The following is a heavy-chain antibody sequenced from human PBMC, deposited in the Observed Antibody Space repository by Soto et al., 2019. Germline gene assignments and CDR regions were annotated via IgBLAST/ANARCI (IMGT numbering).Heavy chain of an antibody. CDR3: VRDGTKTLRDWFDP. J-gene: IGHJ5*02. CDR2: INHSGST. Sequence: CLTCAVYGGSFSGYYWSWIRQPPGKGLEWIGEINHSGSTNYNPSLKSRVTISVDTSKNQFSLKLSSVTAADTAVYYCVRDGTKTLRDWFDPWGQGISVTVSS. V-gene: IGHV4-34*01. CDR1: GGSFSGYY. D-gene: IGHD1-1*01.